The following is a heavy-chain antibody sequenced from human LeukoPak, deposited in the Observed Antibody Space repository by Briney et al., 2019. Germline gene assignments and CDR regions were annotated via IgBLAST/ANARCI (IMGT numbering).Heavy chain of an antibody. J-gene: IGHJ5*02. CDR1: GYTFTSYY. CDR2: INPSGGST. Sequence: GASVKVSCRASGYTFTSYYMHWVRQDPGQGLEWMGIINPSGGSTSYAQKFQGRVTMTRDTSTSTVYMELSSLRSEDTAVYYCARDDYSNPNWFDPWGQGTLVTVSS. V-gene: IGHV1-46*01. CDR3: ARDDYSNPNWFDP. D-gene: IGHD4-11*01.